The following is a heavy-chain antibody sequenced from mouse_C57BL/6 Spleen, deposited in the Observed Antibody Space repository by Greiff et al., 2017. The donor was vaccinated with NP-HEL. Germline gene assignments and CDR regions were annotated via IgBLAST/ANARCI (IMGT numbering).Heavy chain of an antibody. CDR1: GYTFTDYY. CDR3: AREPNYGSIYLFDY. Sequence: EVQLQQSGPELVKPGASVKISCKASGYTFTDYYMNWVKQSHGKSLEWIGDINPNNGGTSYNQKFKGKATLTVDKSSSTAYMELRSLTSEDSAVYYCAREPNYGSIYLFDYWGQGTTLTVSS. V-gene: IGHV1-26*01. J-gene: IGHJ2*01. CDR2: INPNNGGT. D-gene: IGHD1-1*01.